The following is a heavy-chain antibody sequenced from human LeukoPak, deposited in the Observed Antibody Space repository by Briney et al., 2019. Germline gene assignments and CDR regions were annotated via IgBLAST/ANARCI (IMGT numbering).Heavy chain of an antibody. Sequence: TGGSLRLSCAASGFTFTTYWMGWVRQAPGKGLEWVANIKQDGSEQYYVDSVKGRFTISRDNAKNSLYLQMNSLRVEDTAVYYCAKVAKYYYGSETYYFFEHWGQGTPVTASS. CDR3: AKVAKYYYGSETYYFFEH. CDR2: IKQDGSEQ. J-gene: IGHJ4*02. CDR1: GFTFTTYW. V-gene: IGHV3-7*01. D-gene: IGHD3-10*01.